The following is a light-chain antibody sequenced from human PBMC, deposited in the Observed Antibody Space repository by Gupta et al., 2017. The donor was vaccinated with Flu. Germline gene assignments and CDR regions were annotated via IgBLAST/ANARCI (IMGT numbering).Light chain of an antibody. CDR1: SSDVGGYTY. CDR3: CSDAGSYTWV. CDR2: DVN. J-gene: IGLJ3*02. Sequence: QTALTPPRSVSGSPGQSVTISCTGTSSDVGGYTYVSWYQQHPGKAPKLMIYDVNKRPSGVPDRFSGSKSGNTASLTISGLQAEDEADYYCCSDAGSYTWVFGGGTKLTVL. V-gene: IGLV2-11*01.